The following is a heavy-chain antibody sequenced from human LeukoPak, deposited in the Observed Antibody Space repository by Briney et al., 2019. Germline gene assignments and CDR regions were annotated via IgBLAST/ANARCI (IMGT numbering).Heavy chain of an antibody. D-gene: IGHD3-22*01. Sequence: SETLSLTCIVSGVSISRNYWSWIRQPPGKGLEWIGYIYYSGSPNYTPSLKSRVTISVDTSKNQFSLKLSSVTAADTAVYYCARDRGSGYLADYYYYGMDVWGQGTTVTVSS. CDR1: GVSISRNY. V-gene: IGHV4-59*01. J-gene: IGHJ6*02. CDR2: IYYSGSP. CDR3: ARDRGSGYLADYYYYGMDV.